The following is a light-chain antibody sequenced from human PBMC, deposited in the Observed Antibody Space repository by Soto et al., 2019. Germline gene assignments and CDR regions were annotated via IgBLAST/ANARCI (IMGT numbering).Light chain of an antibody. V-gene: IGKV3-20*01. CDR2: DAS. J-gene: IGKJ5*01. CDR3: QQYDISPPIT. CDR1: QSVSYY. Sequence: EIVLTQSPGTLSLSPGERATLSCRASQSVSYYLAWYQQKPGQAPRLLIYDASSRATGVPDRFSGSGSRTDFTLTISRLEPEDYAVYYCQQYDISPPITFGQGTRLEN.